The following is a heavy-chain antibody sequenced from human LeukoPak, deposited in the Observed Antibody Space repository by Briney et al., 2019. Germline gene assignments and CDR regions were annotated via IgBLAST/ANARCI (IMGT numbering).Heavy chain of an antibody. CDR2: IYSGGST. D-gene: IGHD6-19*01. CDR1: GFTVSSNY. CDR3: SSGWYHYYYGMDV. Sequence: GGSLRLSCAASGFTVSSNYMSWVRQAPGKGLEWVSVIYSGGSTYYADSVKGRFTISRDSSKNTLYLQMNSLRAEDTAVYYCSSGWYHYYYGMDVWGKGTTVTVSS. V-gene: IGHV3-53*01. J-gene: IGHJ6*04.